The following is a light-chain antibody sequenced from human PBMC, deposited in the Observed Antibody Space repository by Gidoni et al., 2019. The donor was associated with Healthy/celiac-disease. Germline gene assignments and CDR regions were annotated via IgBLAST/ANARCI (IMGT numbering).Light chain of an antibody. CDR2: GSS. Sequence: EIVFTQSPGTLSLSPGERATLSCRASQSVSRSYLAWYQQKPGQAPRLLIYGSSSRATGIPDRFSGSGSGTDFTLTISRLEPEDFAVYYCQQYGSSPGTFGQGTKVEIK. CDR3: QQYGSSPGT. V-gene: IGKV3-20*01. CDR1: QSVSRSY. J-gene: IGKJ1*01.